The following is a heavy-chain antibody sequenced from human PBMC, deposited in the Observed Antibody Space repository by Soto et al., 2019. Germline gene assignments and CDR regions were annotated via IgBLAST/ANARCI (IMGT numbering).Heavy chain of an antibody. D-gene: IGHD3-22*01. Sequence: KPGGSLRLSCAASGFTFSDHYISWIRQAPGHGLEWVSYISSSGSTIYYAESVKGRCTISRDNAKNSLYLQMNRLTAEDTAGYYCARDGDSSGYYYPLGYWGQGTLVTVSS. J-gene: IGHJ4*02. CDR2: ISSSGSTI. CDR1: GFTFSDHY. CDR3: ARDGDSSGYYYPLGY. V-gene: IGHV3-11*01.